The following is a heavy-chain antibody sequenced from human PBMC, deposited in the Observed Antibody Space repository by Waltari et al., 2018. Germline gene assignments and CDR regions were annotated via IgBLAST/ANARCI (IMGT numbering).Heavy chain of an antibody. CDR1: GYTFTGYA. D-gene: IGHD3-22*01. CDR2: INPKNGDT. Sequence: LVQSGAEVKKPGASVKVSCKASGYTFTGYAILWVRQAPGQGLEWMGRINPKNGDTHYAQNVQGLVALTTDTSTNTACMELQRLRSDDTAVYYCLRDSSGSHFDYWGQGTLVTVSS. V-gene: IGHV1-2*06. CDR3: LRDSSGSHFDY. J-gene: IGHJ4*02.